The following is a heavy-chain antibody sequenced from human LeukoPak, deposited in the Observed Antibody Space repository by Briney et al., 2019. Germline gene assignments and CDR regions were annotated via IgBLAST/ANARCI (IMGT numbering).Heavy chain of an antibody. V-gene: IGHV3-23*01. D-gene: IGHD1-1*01. J-gene: IGHJ5*02. CDR1: GFTFSNYA. Sequence: GGSLRLSCAVSGFTFSNYAMSWVRQAPGKGLEWVSAISDSGGRTYYADSVKGRFTISRDNAKNSLYLQMNSLRAEDTAVYYCARQPGSHGVFWFDPWGQGTLVTVSS. CDR3: ARQPGSHGVFWFDP. CDR2: ISDSGGRT.